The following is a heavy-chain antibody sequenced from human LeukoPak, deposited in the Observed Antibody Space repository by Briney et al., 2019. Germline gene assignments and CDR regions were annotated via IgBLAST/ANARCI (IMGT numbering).Heavy chain of an antibody. J-gene: IGHJ4*02. Sequence: PSETLSLTCAVYGGSFSGYYWSWIRQPPGKGLEWIGEINHSGSTNYNPSLESRVTISVDTSKNQFSLKLSSVTAADTAVYYCAVNGYSSGWFTKNYFDYWGQGTLVTVSS. V-gene: IGHV4-34*01. CDR1: GGSFSGYY. D-gene: IGHD6-19*01. CDR2: INHSGST. CDR3: AVNGYSSGWFTKNYFDY.